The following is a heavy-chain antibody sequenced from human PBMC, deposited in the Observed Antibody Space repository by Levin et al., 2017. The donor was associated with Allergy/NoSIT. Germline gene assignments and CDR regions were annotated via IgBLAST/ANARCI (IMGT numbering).Heavy chain of an antibody. CDR3: ARRYTTDYYDY. CDR1: DGSITNYY. CDR2: IHHSGTI. Sequence: SETLSLTCTVSDGSITNYYWSWFRQPPGKGLEWIGYIHHSGTINYNPSLKSRVTMSADTSKNQLSLKLGSVTAADTAVYYCARRYTTDYYDYWGQGTRVTASS. D-gene: IGHD3-9*01. J-gene: IGHJ4*02. V-gene: IGHV4-59*08.